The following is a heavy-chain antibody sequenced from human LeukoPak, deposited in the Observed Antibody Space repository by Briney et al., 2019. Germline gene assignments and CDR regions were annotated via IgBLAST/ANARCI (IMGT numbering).Heavy chain of an antibody. D-gene: IGHD4/OR15-4a*01. V-gene: IGHV3-23*01. J-gene: IGHJ4*02. Sequence: PGGTLRLSCAASGFTFSSYGMSWVRQAPGKGLEWVSTIDSNGDYTYYADSVKGRFTIARDNSRNTLYLQMNSLRAEDTAVYYCARRAGAYSHPYDYWGQGTLVTVSS. CDR1: GFTFSSYG. CDR2: IDSNGDYT. CDR3: ARRAGAYSHPYDY.